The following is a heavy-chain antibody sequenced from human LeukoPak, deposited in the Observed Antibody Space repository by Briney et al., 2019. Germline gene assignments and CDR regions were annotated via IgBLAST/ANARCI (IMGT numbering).Heavy chain of an antibody. CDR1: GGSFSGYY. D-gene: IGHD4-17*01. CDR2: IYTSGST. Sequence: PSETLSLTCAVYGGSFSGYYWSWIRQPAGKGLEWIGHIYTSGSTNYNPSLKGRVTISVDTSKNQFSLKLSSVTAADTAVYYCARASHDYGDYSHFDYWGQGTLVTVSS. CDR3: ARASHDYGDYSHFDY. J-gene: IGHJ4*02. V-gene: IGHV4-59*10.